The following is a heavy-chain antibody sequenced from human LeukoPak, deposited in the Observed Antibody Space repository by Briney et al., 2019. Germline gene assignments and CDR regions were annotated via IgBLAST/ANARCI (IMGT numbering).Heavy chain of an antibody. CDR3: ARGSGSYYKDYYYGMDV. Sequence: GGSLRLSCAASGFTFSSYSMNWVRQAPGKGLEWVSYISSSSSTISYADSVKGRFTISRDNAKNSLYLQMNSLRDEDTAVYYCARGSGSYYKDYYYGMDVWGQGTTVTVSS. J-gene: IGHJ6*02. V-gene: IGHV3-48*02. CDR2: ISSSSSTI. CDR1: GFTFSSYS. D-gene: IGHD3-10*01.